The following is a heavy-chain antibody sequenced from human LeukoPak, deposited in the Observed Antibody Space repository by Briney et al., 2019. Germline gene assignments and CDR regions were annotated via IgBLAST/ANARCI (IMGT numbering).Heavy chain of an antibody. J-gene: IGHJ6*03. V-gene: IGHV1-24*01. D-gene: IGHD6-19*01. Sequence: ASVKVSCKVSGYTLTELSMHWVRQAPGKGLEWMGGFDPEDGETIYAQKFQGRVTMTEDTSTHTAYMELSSLRSEDTAVYYCATSVAVAGTAYYYYYCMDVWGKGTTVTVSS. CDR3: ATSVAVAGTAYYYYYCMDV. CDR1: GYTLTELS. CDR2: FDPEDGET.